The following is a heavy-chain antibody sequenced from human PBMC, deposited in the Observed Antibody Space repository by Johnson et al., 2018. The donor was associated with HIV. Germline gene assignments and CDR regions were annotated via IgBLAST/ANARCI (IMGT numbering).Heavy chain of an antibody. J-gene: IGHJ3*02. D-gene: IGHD3-3*01. CDR2: ISSSGSTI. CDR3: ARDTSREEWLLGAFDI. Sequence: QVQLVESGGDLVKPGGSLRLSCAASGFTFRDYYMSWIRQAPGKGLEWVAYISSSGSTIYYADSLKVRFTISRDKVKNSLYLQMNSLRAEDTAGDNCARDTSREEWLLGAFDIWGQGTTVTVSP. CDR1: GFTFRDYY. V-gene: IGHV3-11*04.